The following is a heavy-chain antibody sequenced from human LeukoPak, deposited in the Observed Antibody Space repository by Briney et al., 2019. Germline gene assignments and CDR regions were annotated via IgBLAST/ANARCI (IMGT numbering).Heavy chain of an antibody. CDR1: GFTFSNAW. Sequence: PGGSLRLSCAASGFTFSNAWMTWVRQAPGKGLEWVSHILSTGTTYYADSMRGRFTISRDNSKNTLYLLMTSLRADDTAVYYCATVKYDYGDPVGWFDPWGQGTLVTVSS. CDR3: ATVKYDYGDPVGWFDP. V-gene: IGHV3-53*01. D-gene: IGHD4-17*01. J-gene: IGHJ5*02. CDR2: ILSTGTT.